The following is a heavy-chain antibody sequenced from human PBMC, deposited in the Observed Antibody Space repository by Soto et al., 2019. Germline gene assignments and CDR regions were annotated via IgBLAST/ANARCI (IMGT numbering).Heavy chain of an antibody. CDR3: ARAVVGTTIDY. CDR1: GGSXSSGGYY. CDR2: IYYSGST. J-gene: IGHJ4*02. Sequence: SETLSLTCTVSGGSXSSGGYYWSWIRQHPGKGLEWIGYIYYSGSTYYNPSLKSRVTISVDTSKNQFSLKPSSVTAADTAVYYCARAVVGTTIDYWGQGTLVTVSS. D-gene: IGHD1-1*01. V-gene: IGHV4-31*03.